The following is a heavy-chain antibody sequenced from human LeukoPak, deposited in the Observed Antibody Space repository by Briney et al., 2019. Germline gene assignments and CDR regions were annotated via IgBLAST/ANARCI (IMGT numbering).Heavy chain of an antibody. V-gene: IGHV4-59*01. CDR1: GGSISNYY. Sequence: SETLSLTCTVSGGSISNYYWSWIRPPPGQGLEWVGYMYYSGSTNYTPSLKSRVTISIATSKNQFSLKLTSVTAADTAVYYCAGYREYWDWHFDLWGRGAPVTVSP. CDR3: AGYREYWDWHFDL. CDR2: MYYSGST. D-gene: IGHD2-8*02. J-gene: IGHJ2*01.